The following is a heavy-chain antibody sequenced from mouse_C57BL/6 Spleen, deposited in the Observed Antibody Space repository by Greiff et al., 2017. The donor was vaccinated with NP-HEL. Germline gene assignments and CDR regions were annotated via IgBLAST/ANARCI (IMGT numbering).Heavy chain of an antibody. Sequence: VQLQQSGPELVKPGASVKISCKASGYAFSSSWMNWVKQRPGKGLEWIGRIYPGDGDTNYNEKFKSKATLTVDKSSSTAYMQLSSLTSEDSAVYYCARSATTVVGPFDYWGQGTTLTVSS. CDR1: GYAFSSSW. CDR2: IYPGDGDT. V-gene: IGHV1-82*01. CDR3: ARSATTVVGPFDY. J-gene: IGHJ2*01. D-gene: IGHD1-1*01.